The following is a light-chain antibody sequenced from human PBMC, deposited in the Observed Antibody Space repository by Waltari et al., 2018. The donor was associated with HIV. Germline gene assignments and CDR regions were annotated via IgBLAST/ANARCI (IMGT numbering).Light chain of an antibody. Sequence: TQSPDTLSVSPGDKATLSCMASQSVGGNLAWYQVRPGQAPSPLIYAATSRTTGFPGRFRGSGAGTEVTLTISSLQSEDFAIYYCQQYNDWPQTFGQGTRVDIK. CDR1: QSVGGN. J-gene: IGKJ1*01. CDR3: QQYNDWPQT. CDR2: AAT. V-gene: IGKV3-15*01.